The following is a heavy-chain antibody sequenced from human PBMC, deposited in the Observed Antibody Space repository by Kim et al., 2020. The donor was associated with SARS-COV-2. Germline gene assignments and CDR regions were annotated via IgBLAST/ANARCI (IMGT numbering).Heavy chain of an antibody. CDR3: TTDLYYYDSSGYPGGAFDI. Sequence: GGSLRLSCAASGFTFSNAWMSWVRQAPGKGLEWVGRIKSKTDGGTTDYAAPVKGRFTISRDDSKNTLYLQMNSLKTEDTAVYYCTTDLYYYDSSGYPGGAFDIWGQGTMVTVSS. CDR1: GFTFSNAW. D-gene: IGHD3-22*01. CDR2: IKSKTDGGTT. V-gene: IGHV3-15*01. J-gene: IGHJ3*02.